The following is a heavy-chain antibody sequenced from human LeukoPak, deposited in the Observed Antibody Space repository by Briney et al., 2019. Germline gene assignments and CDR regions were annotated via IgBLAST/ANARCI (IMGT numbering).Heavy chain of an antibody. CDR3: ARDTGGAGYGLDV. V-gene: IGHV4-4*07. Sequence: PSETLSLTCSVSAGSISGYYWSWIRQPAGKGLEWIGRIYSSGSTNYNPSLKSRLTLSVETSRNKVSLRLRSVTAADTAVYFCARDTGGAGYGLDVWGQGTTVTVSS. J-gene: IGHJ6*02. CDR1: AGSISGYY. CDR2: IYSSGST. D-gene: IGHD2-8*02.